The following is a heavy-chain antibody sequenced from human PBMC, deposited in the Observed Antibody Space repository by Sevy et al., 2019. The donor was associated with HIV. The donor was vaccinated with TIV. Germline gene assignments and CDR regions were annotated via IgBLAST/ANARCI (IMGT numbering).Heavy chain of an antibody. J-gene: IGHJ6*02. Sequence: ASVKVSCKASGYTFTSYGISWVRQAPGQGLEWMGWISAYNGNTNYAQKLQGRVTMTTDTSTSTAYMELRSLRSDDTAVYYCARDRYYYDSSGQGYYYYGMDVWGQWTTVTVSS. CDR1: GYTFTSYG. V-gene: IGHV1-18*04. D-gene: IGHD3-22*01. CDR3: ARDRYYYDSSGQGYYYYGMDV. CDR2: ISAYNGNT.